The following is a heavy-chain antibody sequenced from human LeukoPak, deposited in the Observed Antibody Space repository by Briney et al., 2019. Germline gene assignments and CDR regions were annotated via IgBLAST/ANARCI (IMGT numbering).Heavy chain of an antibody. J-gene: IGHJ4*02. CDR3: ARDYDFWSGYYSPTRGYFGY. CDR1: GFTFSGSG. D-gene: IGHD3-3*01. CDR2: IRYDGSNK. V-gene: IGHV3-30*02. Sequence: GSLRLSCAASGFTFSGSGMHWVRQAPGKGLEWVPFIRYDGSNKYYTDSVKGRFTISRDNSKNTLYLQMDSLRAEDTAVYYCARDYDFWSGYYSPTRGYFGYWGQGTLVTVSS.